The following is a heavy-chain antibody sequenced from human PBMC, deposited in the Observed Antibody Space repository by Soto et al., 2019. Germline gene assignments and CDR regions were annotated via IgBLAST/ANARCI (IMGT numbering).Heavy chain of an antibody. Sequence: XSVKVSCTASGYPFTSYGIIWVRRAPGQGLEWMGWISAYNGNTNYAQKLQCRVTMTTDTSTSTAYMELRSLRSDDTAVYYCARDGASYYDILTGYFYYGMDVWGQGTTVTVS. CDR2: ISAYNGNT. J-gene: IGHJ6*02. CDR1: GYPFTSYG. CDR3: ARDGASYYDILTGYFYYGMDV. V-gene: IGHV1-18*01. D-gene: IGHD3-9*01.